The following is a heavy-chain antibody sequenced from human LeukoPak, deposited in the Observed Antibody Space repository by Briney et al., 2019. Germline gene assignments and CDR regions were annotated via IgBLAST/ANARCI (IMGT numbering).Heavy chain of an antibody. J-gene: IGHJ4*02. CDR3: ASEDALTAFLFDY. CDR1: GFTFSTYW. CDR2: VNTESST. V-gene: IGHV3-74*01. D-gene: IGHD2-21*02. Sequence: GGSLRLSCTASGFTFSTYWMHWVRQAPGKGLVWVSRVNTESSTTYADSVKGRFTIFRDNAKNTLYLQMNSLRTEDTAMYYCASEDALTAFLFDYWGQGTLVTVSS.